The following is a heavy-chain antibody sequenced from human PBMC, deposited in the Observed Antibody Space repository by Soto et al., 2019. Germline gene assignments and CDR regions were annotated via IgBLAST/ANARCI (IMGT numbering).Heavy chain of an antibody. D-gene: IGHD1-26*01. CDR2: IKSKTDGGTT. Sequence: SVSNAWMNWVRQAPGKVLEWVGRIKSKTDGGTTDYAAPVKGRFTISRDDSKNTLYLQMNSLKTEDTAVYYCTTVGELLPDYWGQGTLVTVSS. CDR1: SVSNAW. V-gene: IGHV3-15*07. CDR3: TTVGELLPDY. J-gene: IGHJ4*02.